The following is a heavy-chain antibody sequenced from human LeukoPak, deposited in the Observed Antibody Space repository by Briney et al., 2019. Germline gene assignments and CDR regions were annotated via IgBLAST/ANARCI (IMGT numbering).Heavy chain of an antibody. Sequence: PGGSLRLSYAASGFTFSSYEMNWVRQAPGKGLEWVSYISSSGSTIYYADSVKGRFTISRDNAKNSLYLQMNSLRAEDTAVYYCARGSPMLRGRPFDYWGQGTLVTVSS. CDR2: ISSSGSTI. V-gene: IGHV3-48*03. CDR3: ARGSPMLRGRPFDY. CDR1: GFTFSSYE. D-gene: IGHD3-10*01. J-gene: IGHJ4*02.